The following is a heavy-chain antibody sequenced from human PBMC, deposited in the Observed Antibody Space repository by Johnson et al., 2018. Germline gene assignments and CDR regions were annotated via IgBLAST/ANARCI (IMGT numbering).Heavy chain of an antibody. V-gene: IGHV3-43*02. J-gene: IGHJ6*03. CDR1: GFTFDDYA. D-gene: IGHD2-2*01. CDR3: AGEAAAATIYYYMDV. Sequence: VQLVESGGGLVQPGRSLRLSCAASGFTFDDYAMHWVRQAPGKGLEWVSLISWDGGSTYYADSVKGRFTISRDKSKNSLYLQMNSLSTEETALYYCAGEAAAATIYYYMDVWGKGTTVTVSS. CDR2: ISWDGGST.